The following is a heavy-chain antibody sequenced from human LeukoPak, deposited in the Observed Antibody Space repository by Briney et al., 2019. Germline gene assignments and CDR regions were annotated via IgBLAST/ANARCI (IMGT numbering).Heavy chain of an antibody. J-gene: IGHJ6*02. CDR1: GGSISSGGYY. Sequence: LQTLSLTCTVSGGSISSGGYYWSWVRQHPGKGLEWIGYIYYSGSTYYNPSLKSRVTISVDTSKNQFSLKLSSVTAADTAVYYCARDYGHYDILTGYRPYGMDVWGQGTTVTVSS. CDR3: ARDYGHYDILTGYRPYGMDV. V-gene: IGHV4-31*03. CDR2: IYYSGST. D-gene: IGHD3-9*01.